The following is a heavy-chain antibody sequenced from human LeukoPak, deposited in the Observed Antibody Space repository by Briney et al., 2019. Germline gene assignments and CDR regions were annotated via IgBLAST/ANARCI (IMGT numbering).Heavy chain of an antibody. CDR1: GGSISSYY. CDR3: ARLGRYYDILTGYYHPPL. J-gene: IGHJ4*02. CDR2: IYYSGST. Sequence: SETLSLTCTVSGGSISSYYWSWIRQPPGKGLEWIGYIYYSGSTNYNPSLKSRVTISVDTSKNQFSPKLSSVTAADTAVYYCARLGRYYDILTGYYHPPLWGQGTLVTVSS. V-gene: IGHV4-59*08. D-gene: IGHD3-9*01.